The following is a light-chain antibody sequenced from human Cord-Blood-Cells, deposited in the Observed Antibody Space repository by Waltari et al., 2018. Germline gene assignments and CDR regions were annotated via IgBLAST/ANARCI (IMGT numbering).Light chain of an antibody. J-gene: IGKJ1*01. CDR2: KAS. V-gene: IGKV1-5*03. Sequence: DIQMTQSPSTLSASVGDRVTITCRASQSISSWLAWYQQKPGKAPKLLIYKASSLESGVPSRFSESECGTEFTLTISSLHPDDFANYYCQQYNSYSRTFGQGTKVEIK. CDR1: QSISSW. CDR3: QQYNSYSRT.